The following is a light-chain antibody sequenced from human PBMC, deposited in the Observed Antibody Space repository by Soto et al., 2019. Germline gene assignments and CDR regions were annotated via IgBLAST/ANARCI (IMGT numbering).Light chain of an antibody. CDR3: QQRSNWPRT. J-gene: IGKJ1*01. Sequence: EIAMTQSPATLSVSPGERATPSCRASQSLSNYLIWYQQKPGQAPRLLIYDVSNRATDIPARFSGSGSGTDFTLTISSLEPEDLAVYFCQQRSNWPRTFGQGTKVDIK. V-gene: IGKV3-11*01. CDR2: DVS. CDR1: QSLSNY.